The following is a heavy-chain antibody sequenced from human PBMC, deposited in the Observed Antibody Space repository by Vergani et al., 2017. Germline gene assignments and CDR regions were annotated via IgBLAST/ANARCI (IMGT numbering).Heavy chain of an antibody. V-gene: IGHV3-13*04. CDR2: IGTAGDT. Sequence: VQLVESGGGLVKPGGSLRLSCAASGFTFSDYYMSWIRQAPGKGLEWVSAIGTAGDTYYPGSVKGRFTISRENAKNSLYLQMNSLRAGDTAVYYCARTAHLSGWYDYWGQGTLVTDSS. CDR3: ARTAHLSGWYDY. J-gene: IGHJ4*02. D-gene: IGHD6-19*01. CDR1: GFTFSDYY.